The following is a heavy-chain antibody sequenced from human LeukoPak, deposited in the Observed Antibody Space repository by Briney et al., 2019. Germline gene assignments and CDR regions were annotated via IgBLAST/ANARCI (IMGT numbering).Heavy chain of an antibody. V-gene: IGHV3-23*01. J-gene: IGHJ5*02. Sequence: GASLRLSCAASGFTFSSYAMSWVRRAPGKGLEWVSAISGSGGNTHYADSVKGRFTISRDNSKNTLYLQMNSLRDEDTAVYFCAKNGGDTVVVRPGWFDPWGQGTLVTVSS. CDR1: GFTFSSYA. CDR2: ISGSGGNT. D-gene: IGHD2-2*01. CDR3: AKNGGDTVVVRPGWFDP.